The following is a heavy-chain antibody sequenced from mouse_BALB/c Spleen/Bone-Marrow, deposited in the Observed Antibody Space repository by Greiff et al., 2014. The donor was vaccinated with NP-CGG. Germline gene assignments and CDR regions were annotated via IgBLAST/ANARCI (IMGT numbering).Heavy chain of an antibody. J-gene: IGHJ3*01. V-gene: IGHV14-3*02. Sequence: EVQLQQSGAELVKPGASVKLSCTASGFNIKDTYMHWVKQRPEQGLEWIGRIDPANGNTKYDPKFQGKATITADTSSNTAYLQLSSLTSEDTAVYYYARSGEYNNYLAWLAYWGQGTLVTVSA. CDR3: ARSGEYNNYLAWLAY. D-gene: IGHD2-5*01. CDR1: GFNIKDTY. CDR2: IDPANGNT.